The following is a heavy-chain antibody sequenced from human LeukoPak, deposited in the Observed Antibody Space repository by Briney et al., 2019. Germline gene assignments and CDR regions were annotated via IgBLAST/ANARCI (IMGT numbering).Heavy chain of an antibody. CDR2: IYPGDSDT. J-gene: IGHJ3*02. CDR3: ARRRWADAFDI. Sequence: GEFLKISCKGSGYSFSNYWIAWVRQMPGKGLEWMGIIYPGDSDTTYSPSFQGQVTISADKSISTAYLQWSSLKASDTAMYYCARRRWADAFDIWGQGTMVTVSS. CDR1: GYSFSNYW. V-gene: IGHV5-51*01. D-gene: IGHD4-23*01.